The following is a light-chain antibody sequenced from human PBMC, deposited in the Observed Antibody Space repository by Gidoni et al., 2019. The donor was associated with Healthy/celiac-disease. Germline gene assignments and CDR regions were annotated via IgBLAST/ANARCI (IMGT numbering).Light chain of an antibody. J-gene: IGLJ2*01. CDR1: KLGCKY. V-gene: IGLV3-1*01. CDR3: QAWDSSSNVV. Sequence: SYELTQPPSVSVSPGQTASITCSRDKLGCKYACWYTQKPGQSPVLVIYQDSKRPSGIPERFSGSNSGNTATLTISGTQAMDEADYYCQAWDSSSNVVFGGGTKLTVL. CDR2: QDS.